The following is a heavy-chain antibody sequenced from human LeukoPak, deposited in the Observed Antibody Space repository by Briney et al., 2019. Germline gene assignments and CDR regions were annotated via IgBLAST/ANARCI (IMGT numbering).Heavy chain of an antibody. CDR2: IYHSGTT. J-gene: IGHJ4*02. CDR1: GYSITSGYY. Sequence: SETLSLTCAVSGYSITSGYYWGWIRQPPGKGLEWIGSIYHSGTTYQNPSLKSRVTISRDTSKNQFSLKLSSVTATGTAVYYCARVLGMVTAFDHWGQGTPITVSS. D-gene: IGHD2-21*02. V-gene: IGHV4-38-2*01. CDR3: ARVLGMVTAFDH.